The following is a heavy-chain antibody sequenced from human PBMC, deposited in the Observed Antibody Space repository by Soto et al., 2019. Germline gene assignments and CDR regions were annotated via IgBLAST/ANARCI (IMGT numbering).Heavy chain of an antibody. Sequence: QVQLQQWGAGLLKPSETLSLTCAVYGGSFSGYYWSWIRQPPGKGLEWIGEINHSGSTNYNPSLKSRVNISVDKSKNQLSLKLSSVTAADTAVYYCARGGHRTGMSIAARRFDYWGQGTLVTVSS. CDR2: INHSGST. CDR1: GGSFSGYY. CDR3: ARGGHRTGMSIAARRFDY. J-gene: IGHJ4*02. D-gene: IGHD6-6*01. V-gene: IGHV4-34*01.